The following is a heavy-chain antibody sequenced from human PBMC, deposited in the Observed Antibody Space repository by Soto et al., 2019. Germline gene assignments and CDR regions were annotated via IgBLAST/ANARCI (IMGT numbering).Heavy chain of an antibody. CDR2: ISGSGGST. D-gene: IGHD2-15*01. CDR3: AKDLYQFEAPGYCSGGSCSAFDY. Sequence: GGSLRLSCAASGFTFSSYAMSWVRQAPGKGLEWVSAISGSGGSTYYADSVKGRFTISRDNSKNTLYLQMNSLRAEDTAVYYCAKDLYQFEAPGYCSGGSCSAFDYWGQGTLVTVSS. CDR1: GFTFSSYA. J-gene: IGHJ4*02. V-gene: IGHV3-23*01.